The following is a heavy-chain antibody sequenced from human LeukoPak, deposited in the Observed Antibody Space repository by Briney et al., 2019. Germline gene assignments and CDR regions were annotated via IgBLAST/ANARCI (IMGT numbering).Heavy chain of an antibody. V-gene: IGHV2-70*11. CDR2: IDWDDDK. CDR3: ARTHNWNANFDY. J-gene: IGHJ4*02. D-gene: IGHD1-20*01. Sequence: RESGPALVKPTQTLTLTCTFSGFSLSTSGMCVSWIRQPPGKALEWLARIDWDDDKYYSTSLKTRLTISKDTSKHQVVLTMTNMDPVVTATYYCARTHNWNANFDYWGQGTLVTVSS. CDR1: GFSLSTSGMC.